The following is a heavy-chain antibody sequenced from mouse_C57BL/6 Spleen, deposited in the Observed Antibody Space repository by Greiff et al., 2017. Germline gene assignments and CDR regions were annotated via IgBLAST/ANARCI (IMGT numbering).Heavy chain of an antibody. CDR3: ARVGGNYVDWYFDV. CDR2: ISYDGSN. Sequence: EVKLMESGPGLVKPSQSLSLTCSVTGYSIASGYYWNWIRQFPGNKLEWMGYISYDGSNNYNPSLKNRISITRDTSKNQFFLKLNSVTTEDTATYYCARVGGNYVDWYFDVWGTGTTVTVSS. V-gene: IGHV3-6*01. D-gene: IGHD2-1*01. J-gene: IGHJ1*03. CDR1: GYSIASGYY.